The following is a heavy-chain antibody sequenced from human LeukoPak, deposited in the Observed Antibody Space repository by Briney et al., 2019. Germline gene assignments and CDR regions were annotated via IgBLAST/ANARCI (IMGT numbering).Heavy chain of an antibody. Sequence: SETLSLTCAVYGGSFSGYYWSWIRQPPGKGLEWIGEINHSGSTNSNPSLKSRVTVSVDTSKNQFSLKLSSVTAADTAVYYCARGIVGADWFDPWGQGTLVTVSS. CDR1: GGSFSGYY. D-gene: IGHD1-26*01. V-gene: IGHV4-34*01. CDR2: INHSGST. CDR3: ARGIVGADWFDP. J-gene: IGHJ5*02.